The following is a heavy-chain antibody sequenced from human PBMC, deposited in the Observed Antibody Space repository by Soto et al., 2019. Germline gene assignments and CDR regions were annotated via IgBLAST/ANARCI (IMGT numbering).Heavy chain of an antibody. D-gene: IGHD2-2*01. CDR3: ATAMPSGAAAYYYYGLDV. J-gene: IGHJ6*02. Sequence: QVPLVQSGAEVKKTGSSVKVACTASDGTFSSYFINWVRQAPGQGLEWVGGIIPVFGTTNYGEKFQGRVTNTADESTSTAYMELSSLRSDDTAIYYGATAMPSGAAAYYYYGLDVWGQGTTVTVPS. CDR2: IIPVFGTT. CDR1: DGTFSSYF. V-gene: IGHV1-69*01.